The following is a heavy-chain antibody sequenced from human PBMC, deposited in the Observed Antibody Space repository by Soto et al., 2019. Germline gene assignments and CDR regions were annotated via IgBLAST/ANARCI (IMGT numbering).Heavy chain of an antibody. Sequence: PGGSLRLSCAASGFSLSSFAMHWVRQAPGKGLEWVATTSYDGLNTFYGESVRGRFSISRDTSKNTLFLQMDSLKTEDTAVYFCATSSSGLRDYFVSWGRETLVAISS. CDR3: ATSSSGLRDYFVS. CDR2: TSYDGLNT. D-gene: IGHD3-10*01. J-gene: IGHJ4*02. V-gene: IGHV3-30-3*01. CDR1: GFSLSSFA.